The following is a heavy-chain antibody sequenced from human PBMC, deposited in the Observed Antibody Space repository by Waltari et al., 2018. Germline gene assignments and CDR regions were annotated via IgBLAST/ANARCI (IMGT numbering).Heavy chain of an antibody. V-gene: IGHV4-59*11. Sequence: QVQLQESGPGLVKSSETLSLTCSVSGGSLSDHFWSWVRQSPGKGLGWIGNGYYRGTTSYNPSLKSRVTISIDTSKNQFSLKLNSVTAADTAIYYCARMYYYDYYYGMDVWGQGTTVIVSS. D-gene: IGHD3-10*01. CDR3: ARMYYYDYYYGMDV. J-gene: IGHJ6*02. CDR2: GYYRGTT. CDR1: GGSLSDHF.